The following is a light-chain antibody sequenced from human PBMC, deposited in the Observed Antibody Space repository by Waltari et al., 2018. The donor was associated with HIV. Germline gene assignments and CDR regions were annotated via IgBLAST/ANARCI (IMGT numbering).Light chain of an antibody. CDR1: QFISTS. Sequence: IQMTQSPSSMSASVGDEVTITCRATQFISTSLAWYQQRPNRAPKLLIFDASRLQSGAPSRFSGRGSGTQFTLTINGLQPEDVATDYCQQANSFPHTFGQGT. CDR3: QQANSFPHT. J-gene: IGKJ2*01. CDR2: DAS. V-gene: IGKV1-12*01.